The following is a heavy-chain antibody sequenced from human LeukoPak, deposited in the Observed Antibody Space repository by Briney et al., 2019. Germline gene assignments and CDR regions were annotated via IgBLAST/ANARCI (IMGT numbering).Heavy chain of an antibody. V-gene: IGHV4-39*07. CDR1: GGSISSSSYY. D-gene: IGHD6-13*01. CDR2: IYYSGST. J-gene: IGHJ6*03. CDR3: ARRRMQAWKTSSSSWYPDGYYYYYYMDV. Sequence: PSETLSLTCTVSGGSISSSSYYWGWIRQPPGKGLEWIGSIYYSGSTYYNPSLKSRVTISVDTSKNQFSLKLSSVTAADTAVYYRARRRMQAWKTSSSSWYPDGYYYYYYMDVWGKGTTVTVSS.